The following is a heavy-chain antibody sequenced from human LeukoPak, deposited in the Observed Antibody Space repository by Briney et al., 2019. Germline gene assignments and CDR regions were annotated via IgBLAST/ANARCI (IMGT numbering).Heavy chain of an antibody. CDR3: ARDPGEGGVTFDI. CDR2: ISYDGSNK. D-gene: IGHD1-14*01. CDR1: GFTFSSYA. V-gene: IGHV3-30-3*01. J-gene: IGHJ3*02. Sequence: GGSLRLSCAASGFTFSSYAMHWVRQAPGKGLEWVAVISYDGSNKYYADSVKGRFTISRENSKNTLYLQMNSLRAEDTAVYYCARDPGEGGVTFDIWGQGTMVTVSS.